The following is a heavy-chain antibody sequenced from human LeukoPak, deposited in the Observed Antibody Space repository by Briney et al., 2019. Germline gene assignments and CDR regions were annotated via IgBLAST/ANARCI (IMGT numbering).Heavy chain of an antibody. CDR3: ARLGGLRWSYDAFDI. CDR2: ISSSSNYI. J-gene: IGHJ3*02. CDR1: GFTFGSYT. Sequence: KSGGSLRLSCAASGFTFGSYTMNWVRQAPGKGLEWVSSISSSSNYIYYADSVKGRFTISRDNAKNSLYLQMNSLRAEDTAVYYCARLGGLRWSYDAFDIWGQGTMVTVSS. D-gene: IGHD4-23*01. V-gene: IGHV3-21*01.